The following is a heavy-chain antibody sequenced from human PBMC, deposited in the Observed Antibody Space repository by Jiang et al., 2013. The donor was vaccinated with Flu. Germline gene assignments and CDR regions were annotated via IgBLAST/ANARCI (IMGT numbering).Heavy chain of an antibody. D-gene: IGHD5-24*01. Sequence: TVSGGSISSYYWSWIRQPPGKGLEWIGYIYYSGSTNYNPSLKSRVTISVDTSKNQFSLKLSSVTAADTAVYYCARSSRDSFDYWGQGTLVTVSS. J-gene: IGHJ4*02. CDR2: IYYSGST. CDR3: ARSSRDSFDY. CDR1: GGSISSYY. V-gene: IGHV4-59*01.